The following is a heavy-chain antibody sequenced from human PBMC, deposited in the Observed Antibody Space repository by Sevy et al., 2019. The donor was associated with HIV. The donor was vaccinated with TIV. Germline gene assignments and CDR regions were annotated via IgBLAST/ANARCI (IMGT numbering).Heavy chain of an antibody. V-gene: IGHV3-48*01. CDR3: ARVYGELLHEADAFDI. Sequence: GGSLRLSCAASGFTFSSYSMNWVRQAPGKGLEWVSYISSSSSTIYYADSVKGRFTISRDNAKNSLYLQMNSLRAEDTAVYYCARVYGELLHEADAFDIWGQGTMVTVSS. J-gene: IGHJ3*02. CDR2: ISSSSSTI. CDR1: GFTFSSYS. D-gene: IGHD1-26*01.